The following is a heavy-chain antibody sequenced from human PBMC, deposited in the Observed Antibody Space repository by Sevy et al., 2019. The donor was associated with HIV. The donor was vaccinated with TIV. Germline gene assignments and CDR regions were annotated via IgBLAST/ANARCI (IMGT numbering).Heavy chain of an antibody. Sequence: SETLSLTCTVSGVSMSGSSYDWGWSRHPPGKGLEWIASIFFSGSTYYNPSLKGRVTISVDTSKSQFSLKLNSVTAADTALYYYARQGGLVDRAFDYWGQGTLVTVSS. V-gene: IGHV4-39*01. J-gene: IGHJ4*02. CDR2: IFFSGST. D-gene: IGHD3-10*01. CDR1: GVSMSGSSYD. CDR3: ARQGGLVDRAFDY.